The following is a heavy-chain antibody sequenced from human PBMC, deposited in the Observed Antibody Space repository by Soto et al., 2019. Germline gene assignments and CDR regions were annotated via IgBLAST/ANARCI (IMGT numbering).Heavy chain of an antibody. CDR3: TSLEDYIWGSYRPVDAFDI. Sequence: GGSLRLSCAASGFTFSSYAMSWVRQAPGKGLEWVSAISGSGGSTYYADSVKGRFTISRDNSKNTLYLQMNSLRAEDTAVYYCTSLEDYIWGSYRPVDAFDIWGQGTMVTVSS. CDR2: ISGSGGST. V-gene: IGHV3-23*01. D-gene: IGHD3-16*02. CDR1: GFTFSSYA. J-gene: IGHJ3*02.